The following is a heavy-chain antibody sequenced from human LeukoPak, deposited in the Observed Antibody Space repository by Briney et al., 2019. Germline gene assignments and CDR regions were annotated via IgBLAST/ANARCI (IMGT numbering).Heavy chain of an antibody. CDR3: ARVGRAGWFDP. V-gene: IGHV1-69*05. CDR1: GGTFSSYA. CDR2: IIPIFGTA. Sequence: SVKVSCKASGGTFSSYAISWVRQAPGQGLEWMGGIIPIFGTANYAQKLQGRVTMTTDTSTSTAYMELRSLRSDDTAVYYCARVGRAGWFDPWGQGTLVTVSS. D-gene: IGHD2-15*01. J-gene: IGHJ5*02.